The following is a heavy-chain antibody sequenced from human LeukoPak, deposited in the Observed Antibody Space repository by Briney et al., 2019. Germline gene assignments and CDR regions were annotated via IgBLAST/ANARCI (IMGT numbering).Heavy chain of an antibody. CDR1: GGSISSYY. D-gene: IGHD3-16*02. J-gene: IGHJ4*02. CDR2: IYYSGST. CDR3: ARVARSYRTAAFDY. Sequence: SETLSLTCTVSGGSISSYYWSWIRQPPGKGLEWIGYIYYSGSTNYNPSLKSRVTISVDTSKNQFSLKLSSVTAADTAVYYCARVARSYRTAAFDYWGQGTLVTVSS. V-gene: IGHV4-59*12.